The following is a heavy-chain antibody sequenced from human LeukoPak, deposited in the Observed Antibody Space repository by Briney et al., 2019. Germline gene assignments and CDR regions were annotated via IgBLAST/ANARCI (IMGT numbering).Heavy chain of an antibody. V-gene: IGHV3-30*04. Sequence: GGSLRLSCAASAFTFSSYAMHWVRQAPGKGLEWVAIISYDGSNKYYADSVKGRFTISRDNSKNTLYLQMNSLRAEDTAVYYCAKSHHVTAIDYWGQGTLVTVSS. J-gene: IGHJ4*02. CDR1: AFTFSSYA. CDR3: AKSHHVTAIDY. D-gene: IGHD2-21*02. CDR2: ISYDGSNK.